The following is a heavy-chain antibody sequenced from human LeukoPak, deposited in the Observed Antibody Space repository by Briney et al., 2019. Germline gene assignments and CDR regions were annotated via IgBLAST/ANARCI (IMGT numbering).Heavy chain of an antibody. V-gene: IGHV3-30-3*01. CDR3: AKDWGQRGVGASLGH. CDR2: ISFDGSNK. D-gene: IGHD1-26*01. CDR1: GFTFYSHA. J-gene: IGHJ4*02. Sequence: QPGGSLRLSCAASGFTFYSHAMVWVRQAPGKGLEWVSFISFDGSNKVHADSVMGRFTISRDNSKNTVDLQINSLRHEDTAVYYCAKDWGQRGVGASLGHWGQGTLVTVSS.